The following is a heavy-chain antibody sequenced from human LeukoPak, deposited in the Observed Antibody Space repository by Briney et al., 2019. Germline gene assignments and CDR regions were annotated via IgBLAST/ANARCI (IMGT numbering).Heavy chain of an antibody. CDR3: ARTPYCGGDCYSPPYFDY. CDR2: INHSGST. J-gene: IGHJ4*02. CDR1: GGSFSGYY. V-gene: IGHV4-34*01. D-gene: IGHD2-21*01. Sequence: SETLSLTCAVYGGSFSGYYWSWIRQPPGKGLEWIGEINHSGSTNYNPSLKSRVTISVDTSKNQFSLKLSSVTAADTAVYYCARTPYCGGDCYSPPYFDYWGQGTLVTVSS.